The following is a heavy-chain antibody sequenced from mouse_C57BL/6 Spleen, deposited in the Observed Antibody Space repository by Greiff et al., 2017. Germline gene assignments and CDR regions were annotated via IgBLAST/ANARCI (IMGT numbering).Heavy chain of an antibody. V-gene: IGHV1-81*01. D-gene: IGHD1-2*01. Sequence: QVQLQQSGAELARPGASVKLSCKASGYTFTSYGISWVKQRTGQGLEWIGEIYPRSGNTYYNEKFKGKATLTADKSSITAYMELRSLTSEDSAVYFCARSGVLRPYYFDYWGQGTTLTVSS. CDR2: IYPRSGNT. CDR1: GYTFTSYG. J-gene: IGHJ2*01. CDR3: ARSGVLRPYYFDY.